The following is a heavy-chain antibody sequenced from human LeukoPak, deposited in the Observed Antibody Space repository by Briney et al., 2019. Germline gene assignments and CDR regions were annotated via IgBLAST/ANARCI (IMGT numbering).Heavy chain of an antibody. D-gene: IGHD3-22*01. Sequence: PSETLSLTCTVSGGSISSGDYYWSWIRQPPGKGLEWIAYMYYSGSTYYNPSLRSRVTMSADTSKNQLSLKLSSVTAADTAVYYCARPYYYDSTFDPWGQGILVTVSS. CDR2: MYYSGST. V-gene: IGHV4-30-4*01. CDR1: GGSISSGDYY. J-gene: IGHJ5*02. CDR3: ARPYYYDSTFDP.